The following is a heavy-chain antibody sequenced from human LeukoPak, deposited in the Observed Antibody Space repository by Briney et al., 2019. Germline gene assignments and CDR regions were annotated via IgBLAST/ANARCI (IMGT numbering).Heavy chain of an antibody. J-gene: IGHJ4*02. Sequence: VGSLRLSCAASGFTFSSYAMSWVRQAPGKGLKWVSTISGSGGNTYHADSVRGRFTISRDNSKNTLYLQMNSLRAEDTAIYYCAKVSWANYFDYWGQGTLVTVSS. V-gene: IGHV3-23*01. D-gene: IGHD6-13*01. CDR1: GFTFSSYA. CDR3: AKVSWANYFDY. CDR2: ISGSGGNT.